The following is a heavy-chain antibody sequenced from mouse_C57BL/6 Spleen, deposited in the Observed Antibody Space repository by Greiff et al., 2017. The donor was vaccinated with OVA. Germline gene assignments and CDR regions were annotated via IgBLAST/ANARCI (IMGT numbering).Heavy chain of an antibody. D-gene: IGHD3-2*02. CDR3: ASYSSGYLFDY. CDR2: IHPNSGST. Sequence: VQLQQPGAELVKPGASVKLSCKASGYTFTSYWMHWVKQRPGQGLEWIGMIHPNSGSTNYNEKFKSKATLTVDKSSSTAYMQLSSLTSEDSAVYYCASYSSGYLFDYWGQGTTLTVSS. CDR1: GYTFTSYW. J-gene: IGHJ2*01. V-gene: IGHV1-64*01.